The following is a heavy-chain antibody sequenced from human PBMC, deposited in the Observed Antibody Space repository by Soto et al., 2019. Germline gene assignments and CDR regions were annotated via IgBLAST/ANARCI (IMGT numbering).Heavy chain of an antibody. CDR1: GGAVSSGSYY. CDR2: IYYSGGT. V-gene: IGHV4-61*01. D-gene: IGHD1-26*01. J-gene: IGHJ5*02. Sequence: PETLSLTCTFSGGAVSSGSYYLSCIRQPPGKGLEWIGYIYYSGGTNDTPSLKSRVTISLDTSKNKFSLKLSPVTAADTAVYYWARGIGIGSGSYYDVFDWLAPWGQGTVVAVSS. CDR3: ARGIGIGSGSYYDVFDWLAP.